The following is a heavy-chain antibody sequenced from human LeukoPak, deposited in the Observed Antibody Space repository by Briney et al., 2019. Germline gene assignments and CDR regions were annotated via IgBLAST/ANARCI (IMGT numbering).Heavy chain of an antibody. CDR2: IYYSGST. Sequence: SETLSLTCTVSGGSISSYYWSWIRQPPGKGLEWIGYIYYSGSTNYKPSLKSRVTISVDTSKNQFSLKLSSVTAADTAVYYCARSRRPNCSGGSCYPYYYYYMDVWGKGTTVTVSS. J-gene: IGHJ6*03. CDR1: GGSISSYY. V-gene: IGHV4-59*12. D-gene: IGHD2-15*01. CDR3: ARSRRPNCSGGSCYPYYYYYMDV.